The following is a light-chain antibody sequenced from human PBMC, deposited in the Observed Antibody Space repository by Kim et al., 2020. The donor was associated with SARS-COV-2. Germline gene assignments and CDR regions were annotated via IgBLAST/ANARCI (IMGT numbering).Light chain of an antibody. J-gene: IGLJ3*02. Sequence: NFMLTQPHSVSESPGKTVTISCTGSSGKIASNYVQWYQQRPGSAPTTVIYADDQRPSGVPDRFSGSIDSSSNSASLTISGLQTEDEADYYCQSYDTTTQWVLGGGTQLTVL. CDR2: ADD. V-gene: IGLV6-57*02. CDR1: SGKIASNY. CDR3: QSYDTTTQWV.